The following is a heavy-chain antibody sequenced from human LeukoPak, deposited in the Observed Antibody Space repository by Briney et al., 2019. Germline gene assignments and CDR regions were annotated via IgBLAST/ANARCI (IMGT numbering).Heavy chain of an antibody. D-gene: IGHD1-26*01. J-gene: IGHJ4*02. CDR3: AKDMASGRRIDY. V-gene: IGHV3-23*01. CDR2: ISGSGGST. Sequence: GGSLRLSCAASGFTFSSYAMSWVRQAPGKGLEWVSAISGSGGSTYYADSVKGRFTISRDNSKNTLYLQMNSLRAEDTAAYYCAKDMASGRRIDYWGQGTLVTVSS. CDR1: GFTFSSYA.